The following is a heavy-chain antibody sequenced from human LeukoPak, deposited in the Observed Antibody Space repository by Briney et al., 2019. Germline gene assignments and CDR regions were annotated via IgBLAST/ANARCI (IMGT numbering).Heavy chain of an antibody. CDR3: ARLYYYGSGTYYYYYYMDV. D-gene: IGHD3-10*01. CDR2: ISSSSSYI. J-gene: IGHJ6*03. V-gene: IGHV3-21*01. Sequence: GGSLRLSCAASGFTFSSYSMNWVRQAPGKGLEWVSSISSSSSYIYYADSVKGRFTISRDNAKNSLYLQMNSLRAEDTAVYCCARLYYYGSGTYYYYYYMDVWGKGTTVTISS. CDR1: GFTFSSYS.